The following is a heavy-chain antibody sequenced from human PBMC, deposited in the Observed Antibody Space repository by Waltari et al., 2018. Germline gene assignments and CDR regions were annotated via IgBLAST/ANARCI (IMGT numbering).Heavy chain of an antibody. Sequence: EVQLVESGGGLVQPGGSLRLSCVASGFPFNTFWMSWVRPAPGKGLEWVNDIKQDGSDTYDADSVKGRFTVSRDNAKNSLYLQMNSLRVEDTAVYYCARDWEGDRPNFDYWGQGTLVTVSS. J-gene: IGHJ4*02. CDR1: GFPFNTFW. CDR3: ARDWEGDRPNFDY. CDR2: IKQDGSDT. D-gene: IGHD1-26*01. V-gene: IGHV3-7*04.